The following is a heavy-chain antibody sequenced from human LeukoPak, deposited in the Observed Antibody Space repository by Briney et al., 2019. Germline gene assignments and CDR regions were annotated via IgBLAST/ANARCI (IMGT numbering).Heavy chain of an antibody. CDR2: ISAYNGNT. J-gene: IGHJ4*02. D-gene: IGHD4-17*01. CDR1: GYTFTNFG. V-gene: IGHV1-18*01. Sequence: GASVTVSFTASGYTFTNFGISWVRQAPGQGLEWMGWISAYNGNTNYAQRLQGRVTMTTDTSTSTAYMELRSLRSDDTAVYYCARDRDYGDYNTQDLFVYWGQGTLVTVSS. CDR3: ARDRDYGDYNTQDLFVY.